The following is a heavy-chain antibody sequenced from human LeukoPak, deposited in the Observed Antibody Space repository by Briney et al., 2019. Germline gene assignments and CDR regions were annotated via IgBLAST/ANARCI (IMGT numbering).Heavy chain of an antibody. CDR2: IYPGDSDT. V-gene: IGHV5-51*03. D-gene: IGHD3-22*01. CDR3: ARAEHYYYDTSAYHTVSPREFDP. J-gene: IGHJ5*02. CDR1: GYSFTSYW. Sequence: KPGESLKISCKGSGYSFTSYWIGWVRQMPGKGLEWMGIIYPGDSDTRYSPSFQGQVTISADKSISTAYLQWSSLKASDTAMYYCARAEHYYYDTSAYHTVSPREFDPWGQGTLVTVSS.